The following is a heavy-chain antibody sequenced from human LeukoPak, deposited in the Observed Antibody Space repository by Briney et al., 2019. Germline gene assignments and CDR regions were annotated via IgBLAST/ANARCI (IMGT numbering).Heavy chain of an antibody. CDR3: ARGWNNWFEP. CDR2: INHSGST. D-gene: IGHD1-1*01. CDR1: GGSFSCYY. V-gene: IGHV4-34*01. Sequence: SETLSLTCAVYGGSFSCYYWSWIRQPPGKGLEWIREINHSGSTNYNPSLKSRVTISVDTSKNQFSLKLSSVTAADTAVYYCARGWNNWFEPWGQGTLVTVSS. J-gene: IGHJ5*02.